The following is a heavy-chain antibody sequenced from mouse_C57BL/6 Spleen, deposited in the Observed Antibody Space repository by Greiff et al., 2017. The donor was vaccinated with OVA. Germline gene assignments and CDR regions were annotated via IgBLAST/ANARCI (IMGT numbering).Heavy chain of an antibody. J-gene: IGHJ4*01. CDR3: ARYYSNSYAMDY. D-gene: IGHD2-5*01. CDR1: GYAFSSYW. V-gene: IGHV1-80*01. CDR2: IYPGDGDT. Sequence: VQLVESGAELVKPGASVKISCKASGYAFSSYWMNWVKQRPGKGLEWIGQIYPGDGDTNYNGKFKGKATLTADKSSSTAYMQLSSLTSEDSAVYFCARYYSNSYAMDYWGQGTSVTVSS.